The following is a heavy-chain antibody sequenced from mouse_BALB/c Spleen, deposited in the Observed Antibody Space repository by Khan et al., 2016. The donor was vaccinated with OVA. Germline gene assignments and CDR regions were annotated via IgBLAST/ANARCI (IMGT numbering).Heavy chain of an antibody. V-gene: IGHV1S81*02. CDR1: GYTFTSYY. Sequence: QMQLQQSGAELVKPGASVTLSCKATGYTFTSYYIYWMKQRPGQGLEGIGEINPTNGGANFNEKFKSKATLTVDKSSSNAYLQLSSLTTEDSAVYYCARGGYGGFAYWGQGTLVTVSA. CDR2: INPTNGGA. CDR3: ARGGYGGFAY. D-gene: IGHD1-2*01. J-gene: IGHJ3*01.